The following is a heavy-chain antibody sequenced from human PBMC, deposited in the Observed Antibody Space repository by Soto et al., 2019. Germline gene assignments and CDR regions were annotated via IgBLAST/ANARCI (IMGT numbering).Heavy chain of an antibody. CDR1: GFTFSSHA. CDR2: LSDSGGSI. V-gene: IGHV3-23*01. CDR3: AKVSSSWYAGFFDL. J-gene: IGHJ4*02. D-gene: IGHD6-13*01. Sequence: GGSLRLSCTASGFTFSSHAMTWVRQAPGKGLEWVSGLSDSGGSIYYADSEKGRFTIFRDNSMNTLYLQMNTLRAEDTAVYYCAKVSSSWYAGFFDLWGQGTLVTVSS.